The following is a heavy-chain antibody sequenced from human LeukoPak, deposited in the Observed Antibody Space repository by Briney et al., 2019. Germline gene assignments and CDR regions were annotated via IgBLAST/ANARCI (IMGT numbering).Heavy chain of an antibody. J-gene: IGHJ3*02. CDR1: GFTFSSYL. Sequence: PGGSLRLSCAASGFTFSSYLMSWVRQAPGKGLEWVANIKQDGSEKYYVDSVKGRFTISRDNAKNSLYLQMNSLRAEDTAVYYCARDQSGYYDSSGYPDAFDIWGQGTMVTVSS. V-gene: IGHV3-7*01. D-gene: IGHD3-22*01. CDR3: ARDQSGYYDSSGYPDAFDI. CDR2: IKQDGSEK.